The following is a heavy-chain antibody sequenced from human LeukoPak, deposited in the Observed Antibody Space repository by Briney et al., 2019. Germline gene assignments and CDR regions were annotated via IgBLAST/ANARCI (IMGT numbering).Heavy chain of an antibody. CDR3: AKAPLVDYDFWSGYSRDNWFDP. CDR2: ISGSGGST. Sequence: GGSLRLSCAASGFTFSSYAMSWVRQALGKGLEWVSAISGSGGSTYYADSVKGRFTISRDNSKNTLYLQMNSLRAEDTAVYYCAKAPLVDYDFWSGYSRDNWFDPWGQGTLVTVSS. V-gene: IGHV3-23*01. CDR1: GFTFSSYA. D-gene: IGHD3-3*01. J-gene: IGHJ5*02.